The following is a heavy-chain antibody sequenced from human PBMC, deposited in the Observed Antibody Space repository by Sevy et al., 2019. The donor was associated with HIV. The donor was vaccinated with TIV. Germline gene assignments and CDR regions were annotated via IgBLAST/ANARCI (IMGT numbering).Heavy chain of an antibody. J-gene: IGHJ4*02. V-gene: IGHV4-59*08. CDR1: GDSINTYY. CDR3: ARLRWDLVVVPGATPGCYFDY. D-gene: IGHD2-2*01. CDR2: VSHSGNT. Sequence: SETLSLTCTVSGDSINTYYWSWTRQPPGKGLEWIGYVSHSGNTNYNPSLKSRVSMSLETSRNQFSLKVKSVTAADTAVYYCARLRWDLVVVPGATPGCYFDYWGQGTLVTVSS.